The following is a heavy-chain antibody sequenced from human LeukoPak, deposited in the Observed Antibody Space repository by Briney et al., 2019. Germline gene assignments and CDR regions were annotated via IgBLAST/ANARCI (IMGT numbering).Heavy chain of an antibody. CDR2: INRSGST. Sequence: SETLSLTCAVYGGSFSGYYWSWIRQPPGKGLEWIGEINRSGSTNYNPSLKSRVTISVDTSKNQFSLKLSSVTAADTAVYYCARGRRRVLHYYGSGSPGSYSWFDPWGQGTLVTVSS. V-gene: IGHV4-34*01. D-gene: IGHD3-10*01. CDR3: ARGRRRVLHYYGSGSPGSYSWFDP. J-gene: IGHJ5*02. CDR1: GGSFSGYY.